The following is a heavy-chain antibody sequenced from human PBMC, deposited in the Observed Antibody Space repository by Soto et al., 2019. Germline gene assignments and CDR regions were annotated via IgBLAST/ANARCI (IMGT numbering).Heavy chain of an antibody. Sequence: QVQLQQWGAGLLKPSETLSLTCAVYGGSFSGYYWSWIRQSPGKGLEWIGEINHSGRTNYNQSRKRRVTIAVDTPKNQCPLNLSSVTATETAEYYSASQTTVSRNFQHLGQGTLVTVSS. CDR2: INHSGRT. CDR1: GGSFSGYY. CDR3: ASQTTVSRNFQH. D-gene: IGHD4-17*01. V-gene: IGHV4-34*01. J-gene: IGHJ1*01.